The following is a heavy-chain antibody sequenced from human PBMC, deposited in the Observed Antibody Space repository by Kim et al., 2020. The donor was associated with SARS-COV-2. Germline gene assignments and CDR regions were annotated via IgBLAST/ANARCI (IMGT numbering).Heavy chain of an antibody. CDR1: GGSISSSSYY. CDR3: ASDAYSSGGPP. J-gene: IGHJ5*02. CDR2: IYYSGST. Sequence: SETLSLTCTVSGGSISSSSYYWGWIRQPPGKGLEWIGSIYYSGSTYYNPSLKSRVTISVDTSKNQFSLKLSSVTAADTAVYYCASDAYSSGGPPWGQGTLVTVSS. D-gene: IGHD6-19*01. V-gene: IGHV4-39*01.